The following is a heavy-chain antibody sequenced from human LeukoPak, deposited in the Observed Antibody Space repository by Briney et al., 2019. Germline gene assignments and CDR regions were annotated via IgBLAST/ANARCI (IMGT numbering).Heavy chain of an antibody. CDR2: IRSKAYGGTT. CDR1: GFTFGDYP. V-gene: IGHV3-49*04. Sequence: GGSLRLSCTSSGFTFGDYPMSWVRQAPGKGLEWVGFIRSKAYGGTTEYAASVKGRFTISRDDSKSIAYLQMNSLKTEDTAVYYCTSWGVVVPAAPHPDAFDIWGQGTMVTVSS. D-gene: IGHD2-2*01. J-gene: IGHJ3*02. CDR3: TSWGVVVPAAPHPDAFDI.